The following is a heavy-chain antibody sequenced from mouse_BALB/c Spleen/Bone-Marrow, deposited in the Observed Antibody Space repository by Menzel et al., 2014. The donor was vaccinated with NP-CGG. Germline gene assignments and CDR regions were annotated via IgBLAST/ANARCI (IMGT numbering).Heavy chain of an antibody. Sequence: EVQLQQSGGGLVQPGGSLKLSCAASGFDFSRYWMSWVRQAPGKGIEWIGEINPDSSTINYTPSLKDKFIISRDNAKNTLYLQMSKVRSEDTALYYCARGYYDYPAWFAYWGQGTLVTVSA. J-gene: IGHJ3*01. CDR3: ARGYYDYPAWFAY. V-gene: IGHV4-1*02. D-gene: IGHD2-4*01. CDR2: INPDSSTI. CDR1: GFDFSRYW.